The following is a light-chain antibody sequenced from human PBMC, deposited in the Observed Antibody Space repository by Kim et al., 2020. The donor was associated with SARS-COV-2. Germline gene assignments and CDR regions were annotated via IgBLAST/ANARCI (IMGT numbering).Light chain of an antibody. J-gene: IGKJ3*01. CDR3: HQYNNWPFT. CDR1: QGVCSN. Sequence: VPPRETAPPSCRASQGVCSNLAWYQQKPGQAPRPLISGASTRATGIPARFSGSGSGSEFTLTISSLQSEDFAVYYCHQYNNWPFTFGPGTKVDIK. V-gene: IGKV3-15*01. CDR2: GAS.